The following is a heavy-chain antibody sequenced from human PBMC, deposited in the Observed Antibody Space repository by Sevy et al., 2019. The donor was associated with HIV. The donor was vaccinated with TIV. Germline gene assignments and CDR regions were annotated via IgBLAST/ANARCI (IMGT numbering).Heavy chain of an antibody. CDR3: ARENRHCTNGVCYGYYGMDV. Sequence: GGSLRLSCAASGFTFSNYFMSWIRQAPGKGLEWISYISLSGSTIYYADSVKGRFTISRDNAENSLYLQMNSLGAEDTAVYYCARENRHCTNGVCYGYYGMDVWGQGTTVTVSS. CDR2: ISLSGSTI. V-gene: IGHV3-11*01. CDR1: GFTFSNYF. D-gene: IGHD2-8*01. J-gene: IGHJ6*02.